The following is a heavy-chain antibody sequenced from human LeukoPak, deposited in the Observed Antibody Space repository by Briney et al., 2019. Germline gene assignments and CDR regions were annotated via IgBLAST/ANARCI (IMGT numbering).Heavy chain of an antibody. D-gene: IGHD3-10*01. J-gene: IGHJ4*02. CDR3: ARVAGSFHDY. CDR1: GGSISSYY. V-gene: IGHV4-59*01. Sequence: SETLSLTCTVSGGSISSYYWSWIRQPPGKGLEWIGYIYYSGSTNYNPSLKSRVTISVDTSKNQFSLKLSSVTAAGTAVYYCARVAGSFHDYWGQGTLVTVSS. CDR2: IYYSGST.